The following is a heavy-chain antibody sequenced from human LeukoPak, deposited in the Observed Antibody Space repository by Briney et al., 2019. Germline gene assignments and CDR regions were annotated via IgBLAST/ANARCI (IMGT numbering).Heavy chain of an antibody. CDR3: AREDGSGSYFGVDY. Sequence: SETLSLTCTVSGGSISSYYWSWIRQPPGKGLEWIGYIYTSGSTNYNPSLKSRVTMSVDTSKNQFSLKLSSVTAADTAVYYCAREDGSGSYFGVDYWGQGTLVTVSS. CDR1: GGSISSYY. D-gene: IGHD3-10*01. V-gene: IGHV4-4*09. J-gene: IGHJ4*02. CDR2: IYTSGST.